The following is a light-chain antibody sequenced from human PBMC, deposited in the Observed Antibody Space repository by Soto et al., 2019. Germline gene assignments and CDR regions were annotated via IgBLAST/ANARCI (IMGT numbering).Light chain of an antibody. CDR1: QSVSSNY. CDR3: QQRSNWPPT. CDR2: GAS. J-gene: IGKJ5*01. Sequence: EIGLAQSPGTLSLSAGEGATLSCRASQSVSSNYLAWYQQKPGQAPRLLIYGASSRATGIPDRFSGSGSGTDFTLTISSLEPEDFAVYYCQQRSNWPPTFGQGTRLEIK. V-gene: IGKV3D-20*02.